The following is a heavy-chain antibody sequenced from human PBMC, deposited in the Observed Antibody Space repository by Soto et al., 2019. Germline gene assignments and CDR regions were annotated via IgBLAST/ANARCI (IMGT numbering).Heavy chain of an antibody. Sequence: EVQLLESGGGLVQPGGSLRLSCVASGISFSNFVVSWVRQPPGKGLEWVSGINGGGGSTYYADSVEGRFTISRDNSKNTVYLQMDSVRGEDTATYYCAIGVSGNYFEYLQHWGQGTLVTVSS. J-gene: IGHJ1*01. CDR1: GISFSNFV. D-gene: IGHD1-26*01. V-gene: IGHV3-23*01. CDR2: INGGGGST. CDR3: AIGVSGNYFEYLQH.